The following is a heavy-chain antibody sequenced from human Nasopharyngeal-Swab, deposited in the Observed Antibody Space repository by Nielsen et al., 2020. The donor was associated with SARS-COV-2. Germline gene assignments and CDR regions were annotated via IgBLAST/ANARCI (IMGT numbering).Heavy chain of an antibody. CDR1: GFTFSSYW. D-gene: IGHD5-18*01. CDR2: INSDGSST. Sequence: GGSLRLSCAASGFTFSSYWMHWVRQAPGKGLVWVSRINSDGSSTSYADSVKGRFTISRDNVKNTLYLQMNSLRAEDTAVYYCARVPGYSYGFGYWGQGTLVTVSS. J-gene: IGHJ4*02. CDR3: ARVPGYSYGFGY. V-gene: IGHV3-74*01.